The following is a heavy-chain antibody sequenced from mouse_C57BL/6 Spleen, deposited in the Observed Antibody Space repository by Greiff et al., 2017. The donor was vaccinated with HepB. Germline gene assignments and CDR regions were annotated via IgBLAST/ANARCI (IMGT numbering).Heavy chain of an antibody. CDR1: GFTFSDYG. CDR3: ARFFGNYVRFAY. CDR2: ISSGSSTI. V-gene: IGHV5-17*01. J-gene: IGHJ3*01. D-gene: IGHD2-1*01. Sequence: EVHLVESGGGLVKPGGSLKLSCAASGFTFSDYGMHWVRQSPEKGLEWVAYISSGSSTIYYADTVKGRFTISRDNAKNTLFLQMTCLRSADTAMYYCARFFGNYVRFAYWGQGTLVTVSA.